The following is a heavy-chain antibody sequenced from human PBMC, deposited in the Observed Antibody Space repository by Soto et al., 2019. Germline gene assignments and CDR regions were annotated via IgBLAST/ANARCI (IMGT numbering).Heavy chain of an antibody. J-gene: IGHJ5*02. Sequence: SETLSLTCAVYGGSFSGYSWSWIRQPPGKGLEWIGEINHSGSTNYNPSLKSRVTISVDTSKNQFSLKLSSVTAADTAVYYCARPTYYYGSGSYSPCFDPWGQGTLVTVSS. CDR2: INHSGST. CDR3: ARPTYYYGSGSYSPCFDP. V-gene: IGHV4-34*01. CDR1: GGSFSGYS. D-gene: IGHD3-10*01.